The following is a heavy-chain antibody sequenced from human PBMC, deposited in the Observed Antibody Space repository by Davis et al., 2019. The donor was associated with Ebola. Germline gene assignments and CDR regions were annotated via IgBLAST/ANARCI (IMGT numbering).Heavy chain of an antibody. D-gene: IGHD2-2*01. CDR3: ARQNVVPAALGEYYFDY. CDR1: GGSISSGSYY. Sequence: PSETLSLTCTASGGSISSGSYYWSWIRQPAGKGLESIGRIYASGSTNYNPSLKSRVTMSVDTSKNQFSLKLSSVTAADTAVYYCARQNVVPAALGEYYFDYWGQGTLVTVSS. CDR2: IYASGST. V-gene: IGHV4-61*02. J-gene: IGHJ4*02.